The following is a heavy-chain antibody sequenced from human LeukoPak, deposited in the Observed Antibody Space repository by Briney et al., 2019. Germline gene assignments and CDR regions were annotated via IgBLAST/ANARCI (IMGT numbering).Heavy chain of an antibody. CDR3: ARAPSEVGGYYPEYFRH. Sequence: GGSQRLSCEASGFTFTRYWMHWVRQAPGKGLVWVSRIKSDGKTNYADSVKGRFTISRDNAKNTVSLQMDSLRAEDTGVYYCARAPSEVGGYYPEYFRHWGQGTLVTVSS. CDR1: GFTFTRYW. D-gene: IGHD3-22*01. V-gene: IGHV3-74*01. J-gene: IGHJ1*01. CDR2: IKSDGKT.